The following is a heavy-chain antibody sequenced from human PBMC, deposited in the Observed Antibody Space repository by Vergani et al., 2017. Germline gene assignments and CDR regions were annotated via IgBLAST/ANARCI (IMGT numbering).Heavy chain of an antibody. V-gene: IGHV5-51*01. CDR3: ARQMGGPERGAFDI. CDR2: SYPGDSAT. CDR1: GYSFTSYW. Sequence: EVQLVQSGAEVKKPGESLKISCKGSGYSFTSYWIGWVRQMPGKSLEWMGSSYPGDSATRYSPYFQGQVTISAYKSLSTGYLQWSSLKASDTAMYYCARQMGGPERGAFDIWGQGTMVTVSS. D-gene: IGHD1-26*01. J-gene: IGHJ3*02.